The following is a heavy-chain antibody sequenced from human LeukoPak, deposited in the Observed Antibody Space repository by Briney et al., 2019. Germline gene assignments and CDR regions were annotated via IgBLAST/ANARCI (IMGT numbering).Heavy chain of an antibody. V-gene: IGHV4-39*01. CDR3: ATHGGDGQRSGLFDH. Sequence: PSETLSLTCGVSGGSISSTKYYWAWIRQPPGKGLEWIASIYYTGGTYFKPSLKSRVTISVDTSENQFSLKVTSLIAADTAVYYCATHGGDGQRSGLFDHWGQGTLVTVSS. J-gene: IGHJ4*02. D-gene: IGHD5-24*01. CDR2: IYYTGGT. CDR1: GGSISSTKYY.